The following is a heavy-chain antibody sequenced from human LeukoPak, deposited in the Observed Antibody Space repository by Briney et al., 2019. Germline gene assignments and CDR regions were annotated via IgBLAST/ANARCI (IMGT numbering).Heavy chain of an antibody. CDR2: ISGGGDTT. CDR1: GFTFSSYA. V-gene: IGHV3-23*01. CDR3: SKQRSEVVVAATNY. J-gene: IGHJ4*02. Sequence: GGSLRLSCAASGFTFSSYAMTWVRHAPGKGLEWVSSISGGGDTTYYADSVRGRFTISRDNSKTTLSVQMNNLRAEDTAVYYCSKQRSEVVVAATNYWGQGTLVTVSS. D-gene: IGHD2-15*01.